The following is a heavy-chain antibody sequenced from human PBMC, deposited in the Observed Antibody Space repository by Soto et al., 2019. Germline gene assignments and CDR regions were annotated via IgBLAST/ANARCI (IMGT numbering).Heavy chain of an antibody. CDR1: GFTFGPYW. CDR2: IKPDGSEK. Sequence: EVQLVESGGGLVQPGGSLRLSCAASGFTFGPYWMTWVRQAPGKGLEWVAKIKPDGSEKYYVDSVKGRFTISRDNTKTSLYLQLNSLRAADTAVYYCARPYTVAGSSYWCFDLWGRGTLVTVSS. V-gene: IGHV3-7*01. CDR3: ARPYTVAGSSYWCFDL. D-gene: IGHD3-16*01. J-gene: IGHJ2*01.